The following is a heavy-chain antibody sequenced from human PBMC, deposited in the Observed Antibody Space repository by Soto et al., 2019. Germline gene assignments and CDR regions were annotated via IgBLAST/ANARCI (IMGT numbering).Heavy chain of an antibody. CDR3: ARQGVRFLEWLTLADFDY. CDR2: IDPSDSYT. V-gene: IGHV5-10-1*01. J-gene: IGHJ4*02. CDR1: GYSFTSYW. D-gene: IGHD3-3*01. Sequence: GESLKISCKGSGYSFTSYWISRVRQMPGKGLEWMGRIDPSDSYTNYSPSFQGHVTISADKSISTAYLQWSSLKASDTAMYYCARQGVRFLEWLTLADFDYWGQGTLVTVSS.